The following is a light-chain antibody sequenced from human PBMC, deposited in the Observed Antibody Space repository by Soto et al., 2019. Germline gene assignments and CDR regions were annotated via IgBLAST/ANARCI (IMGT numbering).Light chain of an antibody. J-gene: IGKJ1*01. CDR2: DAS. V-gene: IGKV1-5*01. CDR3: QQYDSFPWT. CDR1: QDISKW. Sequence: DIQMTQSPSTLSASVGDRVAITCRASQDISKWLAWYQQKPGKPPKLLIYDASGLDSGVPSRFSGSGYGREFTLTISGLQPEDFATFYCQQYDSFPWTFGPGTKVDNK.